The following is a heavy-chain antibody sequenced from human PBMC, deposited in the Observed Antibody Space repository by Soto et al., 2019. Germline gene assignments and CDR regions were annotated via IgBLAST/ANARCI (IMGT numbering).Heavy chain of an antibody. CDR2: IRSRTNSYET. D-gene: IGHD1-26*01. CDR1: GFIFSGSA. J-gene: IGHJ4*02. Sequence: PGGSLRLSCAASGFIFSGSAMHWVRQGSGKGLEYIGRIRSRTNSYETGYAASLKGRFTITRDDSKDTAYLQMNSLKNEDTAVYFCVGGRPLLTPFQFWGRGTLVTVSS. V-gene: IGHV3-73*01. CDR3: VGGRPLLTPFQF.